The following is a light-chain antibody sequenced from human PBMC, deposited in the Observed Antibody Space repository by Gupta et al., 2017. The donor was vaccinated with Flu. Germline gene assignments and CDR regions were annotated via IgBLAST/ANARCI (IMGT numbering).Light chain of an antibody. Sequence: EIVLTQSPATLYLSPGERATLSGRASQSVSSYLAWYQQKPGQAPRLLIYDASNRATGIPDRFRGSGCGTDFTLTISSREPEDCAVYYCQQRSNGPSFGQGTKVEIK. V-gene: IGKV3-11*01. CDR2: DAS. CDR3: QQRSNGPS. CDR1: QSVSSY. J-gene: IGKJ1*01.